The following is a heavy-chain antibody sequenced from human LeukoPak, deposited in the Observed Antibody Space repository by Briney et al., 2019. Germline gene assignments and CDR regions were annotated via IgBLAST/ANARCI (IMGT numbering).Heavy chain of an antibody. CDR1: GGSISSYY. CDR2: ISDIGSI. V-gene: IGHV4-59*08. D-gene: IGHD2-8*02. Sequence: PSETLSLTCTVSGGSISSYYWSWIRQSPGEGREWIAYISDIGSINYNPSPKSRVTISLDTSKNQFSLKLSSMTAADTAVYYCAGHHPRNTVDFWGQGTLVTVSS. CDR3: AGHHPRNTVDF. J-gene: IGHJ4*02.